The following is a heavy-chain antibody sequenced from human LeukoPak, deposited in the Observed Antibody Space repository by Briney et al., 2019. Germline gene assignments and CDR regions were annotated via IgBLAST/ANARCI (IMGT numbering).Heavy chain of an antibody. J-gene: IGHJ1*01. CDR3: ATYWGDGYEKDTEYFQH. V-gene: IGHV3-30*02. D-gene: IGHD5-24*01. CDR1: GFTFSSYG. Sequence: GGSLRLSCAASGFTFSSYGMHWVRQAPGKGLEWVSFIRYDGGAEYYADSVKGRFTSSRDNSKNTLFLQMNSLRAEDTAVYYCATYWGDGYEKDTEYFQHWGQGTLVTVSS. CDR2: IRYDGGAE.